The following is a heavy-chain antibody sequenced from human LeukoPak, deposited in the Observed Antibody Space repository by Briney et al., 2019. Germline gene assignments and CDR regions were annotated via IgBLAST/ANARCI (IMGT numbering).Heavy chain of an antibody. CDR2: ISAGGGTT. V-gene: IGHV3-23*01. J-gene: IGHJ4*02. CDR1: GFTFSSYA. Sequence: GGSLRLSCAASGFTFSSYAMHWVRQAPGKGLEWVAIISAGGGTTYYADSVKGRFTISRDNSKNTLYLQMNSLRAEDTAVFSCAKGSGFFDFWGQGTLVTVSS. CDR3: AKGSGFFDF. D-gene: IGHD3-10*01.